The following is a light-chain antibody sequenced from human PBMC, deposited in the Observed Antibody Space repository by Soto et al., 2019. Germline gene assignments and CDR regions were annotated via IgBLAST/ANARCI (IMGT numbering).Light chain of an antibody. CDR2: DAS. CDR1: PYLNNNY. Sequence: DSVTLSCRASPYLNNNYLAWYQHKPGQAPRRHIEDASLRATGVPDRFRGSGSVTDFTLTITGLEPDDYAVYYCQQHGISPITFGQGTRVEN. CDR3: QQHGISPIT. J-gene: IGKJ5*01. V-gene: IGKV3-20*01.